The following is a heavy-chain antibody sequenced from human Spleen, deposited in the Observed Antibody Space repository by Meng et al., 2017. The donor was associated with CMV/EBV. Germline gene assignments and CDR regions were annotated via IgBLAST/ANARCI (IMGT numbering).Heavy chain of an antibody. CDR3: ARDCSSTSCRGWGLDYYYYGMDV. Sequence: ASVKVSCKAPRNFFTRHAITWVRQAPGQGLEWMGWISAYNGNTNYAQKLQGRVTMTTDTSTSTVYMELSSLRSEDTAVYYCARDCSSTSCRGWGLDYYYYGMDVWGQGTTVTVSS. J-gene: IGHJ6*02. D-gene: IGHD2-2*01. CDR1: RNFFTRHA. CDR2: ISAYNGNT. V-gene: IGHV1-18*01.